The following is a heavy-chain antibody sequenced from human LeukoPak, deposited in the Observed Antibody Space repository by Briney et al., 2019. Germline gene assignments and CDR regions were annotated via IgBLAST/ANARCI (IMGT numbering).Heavy chain of an antibody. V-gene: IGHV3-30*02. CDR1: GFTFSSYA. Sequence: GGSLRLSCAASGFTFSSYAMNWVRQAPGKGLEWVAFIRYDGSNKYYADSVKGRFTISRDNSKNTLYLQMNSLRAEDTAVYYCAKDLYDYGGNSASPFDYWGQGTLVTVSS. CDR2: IRYDGSNK. J-gene: IGHJ4*02. D-gene: IGHD4-23*01. CDR3: AKDLYDYGGNSASPFDY.